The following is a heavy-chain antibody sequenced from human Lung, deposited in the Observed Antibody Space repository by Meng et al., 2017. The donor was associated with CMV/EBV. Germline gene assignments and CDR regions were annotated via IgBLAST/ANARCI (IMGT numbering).Heavy chain of an antibody. J-gene: IGHJ5*02. V-gene: IGHV4-34*01. D-gene: IGHD3-3*01. CDR3: GRGDADFPET. Sequence: GSLRLSCAVHGVSLSGYFRAYLRLPPGKGLEWIAEINFSGNTYYNPSLESRLNMSLDTSKNQFILELSAVTAADTAVYYCGRGDADFPETWGKGIRVTVSS. CDR1: GVSLSGYF. CDR2: INFSGNT.